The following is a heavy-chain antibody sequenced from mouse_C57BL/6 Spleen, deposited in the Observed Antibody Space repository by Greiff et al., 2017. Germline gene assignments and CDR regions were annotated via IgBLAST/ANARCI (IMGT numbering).Heavy chain of an antibody. CDR2: INPYNGDT. Sequence: EVQLQQSGPELVKPGDSVKISCKASGYSFTGYFMNWVMQSHGKSLEWIGRINPYNGDTFYNQKFKGKATLTVDKSSSTAHMELRSLTSAASAVYYCARPPGSSYDEVGYFDVWGTGTTVTVSS. CDR1: GYSFTGYF. V-gene: IGHV1-20*01. J-gene: IGHJ1*03. CDR3: ARPPGSSYDEVGYFDV. D-gene: IGHD1-1*01.